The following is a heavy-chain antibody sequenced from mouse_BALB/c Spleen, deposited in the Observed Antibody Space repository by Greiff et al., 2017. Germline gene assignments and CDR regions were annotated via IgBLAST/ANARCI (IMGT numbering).Heavy chain of an antibody. Sequence: QVQLQQSGAELVKPGASVKLSCKASGYTFTSYYMYWVKQRPGQGLEWIGEINPSNGGTNFNEKFKSKATLTVDKSSSTAYMQLSSLTSEDSAVYYCTRAPYAMDDWGQGTSVTVSS. CDR3: TRAPYAMDD. CDR1: GYTFTSYY. V-gene: IGHV1S81*02. CDR2: INPSNGGT. J-gene: IGHJ4*01. D-gene: IGHD3-1*01.